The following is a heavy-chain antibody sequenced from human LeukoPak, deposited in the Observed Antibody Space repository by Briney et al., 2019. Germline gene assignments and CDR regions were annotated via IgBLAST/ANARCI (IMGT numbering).Heavy chain of an antibody. D-gene: IGHD6-19*01. CDR2: INHSGST. CDR1: GGSISSSSYH. CDR3: ARRGLTVAGRRDFDY. Sequence: SETLSLTCTVSGGSISSSSYHWGWIRQPPGKGLEWIGEINHSGSTNYNPSLKSRVTISVDTSKNQFSLKLSSVTAADTAVYYCARRGLTVAGRRDFDYWGQGTLVTVSS. J-gene: IGHJ4*02. V-gene: IGHV4-39*07.